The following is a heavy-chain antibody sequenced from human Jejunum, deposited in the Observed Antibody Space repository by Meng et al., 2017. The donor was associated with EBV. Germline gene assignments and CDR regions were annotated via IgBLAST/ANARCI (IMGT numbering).Heavy chain of an antibody. CDR2: MNPNSGNT. Sequence: QVQVVQSGAEVKNPXATVKVSCKASGYTFTSYDIYWVRQATGQGIEWIGWMNPNSGNTGYAQKFQGRVTMTRDTSISTDYMELSSLRSEDTAVYYCARGASYGPVLSWGQGTLVTVSS. D-gene: IGHD5-18*01. V-gene: IGHV1-8*01. CDR3: ARGASYGPVLS. J-gene: IGHJ5*02. CDR1: GYTFTSYD.